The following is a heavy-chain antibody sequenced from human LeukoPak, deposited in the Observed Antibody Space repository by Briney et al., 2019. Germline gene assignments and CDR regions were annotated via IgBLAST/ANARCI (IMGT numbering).Heavy chain of an antibody. CDR1: GFTVSSNY. V-gene: IGHV3-66*04. D-gene: IGHD4/OR15-4a*01. CDR3: ARRAGAYSHPYDY. Sequence: PGGSLRLSCAASGFTVSSNYMSWVRQAPGKGLEWVSVIYSGGSTYYADSVKGRFTIPRDNSKNTLYLQMNSLRAEDTAVYYCARRAGAYSHPYDYWGQGTLATVSS. J-gene: IGHJ4*02. CDR2: IYSGGST.